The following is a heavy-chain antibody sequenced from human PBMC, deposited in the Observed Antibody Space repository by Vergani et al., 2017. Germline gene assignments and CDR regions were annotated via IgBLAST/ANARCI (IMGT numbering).Heavy chain of an antibody. CDR2: ISYVGSNK. CDR3: AGTEDTAMAFDY. V-gene: IGHV3-33*03. J-gene: IGHJ4*02. CDR1: GFTFSSYG. Sequence: QVQLVESGGGVVQPGTSLRLSCAASGFTFSSYGMHWVRQARGKGLEWGAVISYVGSNKYYADSVKGVFTISRDNAKNSLYLQMSSLRAEDTAVYYCAGTEDTAMAFDYWGQGTLVTVSS. D-gene: IGHD5-18*01.